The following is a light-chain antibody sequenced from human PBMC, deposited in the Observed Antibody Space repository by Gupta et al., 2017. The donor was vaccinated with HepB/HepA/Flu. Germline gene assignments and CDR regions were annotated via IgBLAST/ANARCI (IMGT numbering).Light chain of an antibody. CDR1: SANLGAGFD. V-gene: IGLV1-40*01. CDR3: QSYDTSLGGAV. J-gene: IGLJ2*01. CDR2: TNN. Sequence: QSVLTQPPSVSGAPGQTVTISCTGNSANLGAGFDVHWYKKLPGTAPKLLSYTNNNRPSGVPVRFSGSKSGTSAYLAITGLQPDDEADYYGQSYDTSLGGAVFGGGTKLTVL.